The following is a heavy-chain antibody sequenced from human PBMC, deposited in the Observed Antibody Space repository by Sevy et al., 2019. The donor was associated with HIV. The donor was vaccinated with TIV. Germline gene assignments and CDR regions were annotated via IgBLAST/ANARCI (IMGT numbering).Heavy chain of an antibody. CDR3: ARGDVVVPAARAAFDI. D-gene: IGHD2-2*01. V-gene: IGHV1-69*13. CDR1: GGTFSSYA. J-gene: IGHJ3*02. CDR2: IIPIFGTS. Sequence: ASVNVSCKASGGTFSSYAISWVRQAPGQGLEWMGGIIPIFGTSNYAQKFQGRVTITADESTSTAYMEMSSLRYEDTAVYYCARGDVVVPAARAAFDIWGQGTMVTVSS.